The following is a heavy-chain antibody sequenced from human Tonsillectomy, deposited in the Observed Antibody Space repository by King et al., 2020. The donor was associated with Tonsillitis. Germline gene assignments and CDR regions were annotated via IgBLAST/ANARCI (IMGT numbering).Heavy chain of an antibody. J-gene: IGHJ4*02. CDR3: TTLRYFYPCYDY. V-gene: IGHV3-15*01. CDR2: IKRKIDGGTT. Sequence: NAGMSWVRQARGKGLEWVGRIKRKIDGGTTDYATPGKGRCTISRDDSTNTLYLQMNSLKTEYTAVYYCTTLRYFYPCYDYCRQGYLVSVSS. CDR1: NAG. D-gene: IGHD3-22*01.